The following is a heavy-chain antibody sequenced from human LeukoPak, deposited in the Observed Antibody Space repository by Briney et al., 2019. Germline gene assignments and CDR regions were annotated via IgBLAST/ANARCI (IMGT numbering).Heavy chain of an antibody. CDR2: ISGSGGST. Sequence: GGSLRLSCAASGFTFSSYAMSWVRQAPGKGLEWVSAISGSGGSTYYADSVKGRFTISRDNSKNTLYLQMNSLRAEDTALYYCAKEGSSMVRGVSSIYYYYYMDVWGKGTTVTISS. CDR3: AKEGSSMVRGVSSIYYYYYMDV. J-gene: IGHJ6*03. D-gene: IGHD3-10*01. CDR1: GFTFSSYA. V-gene: IGHV3-23*01.